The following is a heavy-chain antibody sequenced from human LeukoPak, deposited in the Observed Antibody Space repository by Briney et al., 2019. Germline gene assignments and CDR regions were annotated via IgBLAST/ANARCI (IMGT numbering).Heavy chain of an antibody. CDR3: ARDTPGDHGGYYYYYYYMDV. Sequence: TSQTLSLTCTVSGGSISSGSYYWSWIRQPAGKGLEWIGRIYTSGSTNHNPSLKSRVTISVDTSKNQFSLKLSSVTAADTAVYYCARDTPGDHGGYYYYYYYMDVWGKGTTVTVSS. J-gene: IGHJ6*03. CDR2: IYTSGST. D-gene: IGHD2-21*02. V-gene: IGHV4-61*02. CDR1: GGSISSGSYY.